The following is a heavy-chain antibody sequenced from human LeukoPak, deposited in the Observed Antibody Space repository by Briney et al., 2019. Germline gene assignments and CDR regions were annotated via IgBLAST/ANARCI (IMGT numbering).Heavy chain of an antibody. D-gene: IGHD6-6*01. CDR3: AREGLRSIAARRGTRDYMDV. V-gene: IGHV1-18*01. CDR2: ISAYNGST. J-gene: IGHJ6*03. CDR1: GYTFTSYG. Sequence: ASVKVSCKASGYTFTSYGISWVRQAPAQGLEWMGWISAYNGSTNYAQNLQGRVTMTTETSTSTAYMELRSLRSDDTAVYYCAREGLRSIAARRGTRDYMDVWGKGTTVIVSS.